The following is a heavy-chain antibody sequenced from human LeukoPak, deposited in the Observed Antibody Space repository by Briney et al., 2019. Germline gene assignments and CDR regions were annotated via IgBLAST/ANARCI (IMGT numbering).Heavy chain of an antibody. Sequence: TSVKVSCKASGFTFTRSAMHWVRQARGQHLEWIGWIVVGCGNTNYAQKFQERGTITSDMSTSTAYMELSSLRSEDTAVYYCAAGEYDFRGAEYFQQWGQGTLVTVSS. CDR1: GFTFTRSA. CDR2: IVVGCGNT. CDR3: AAGEYDFRGAEYFQQ. J-gene: IGHJ1*01. V-gene: IGHV1-58*02. D-gene: IGHD3-3*01.